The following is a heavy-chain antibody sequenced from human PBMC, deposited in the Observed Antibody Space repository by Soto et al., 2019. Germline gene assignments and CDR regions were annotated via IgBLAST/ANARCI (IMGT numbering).Heavy chain of an antibody. CDR1: GGYISSSNW. CDR2: IYHSGST. Sequence: QVQLQESGPGLVKPSGTLSLTCAVSGGYISSSNWWSCVRQPQGKGLEWIGEIYHSGSTNYNPSLKSRVTISVDKSKNQFSLKLSSVTAADTAVYYCARVSGSYYYGMDVWGQGTTVTVSS. CDR3: ARVSGSYYYGMDV. D-gene: IGHD1-26*01. J-gene: IGHJ6*02. V-gene: IGHV4-4*02.